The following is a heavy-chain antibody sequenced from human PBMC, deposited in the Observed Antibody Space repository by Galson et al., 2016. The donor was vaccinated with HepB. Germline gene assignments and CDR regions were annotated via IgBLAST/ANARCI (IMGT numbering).Heavy chain of an antibody. CDR2: IYPGGGT. D-gene: IGHD3-16*01. CDR3: ARDPPGSIMGDAFDI. Sequence: SLRLSCAVTGFSVIYNSMNWVRQAPGKGLEWVSVIYPGGGTKYADSVKDRFTLSADNSKNTLYLQMNFLRAEDTAVYFCARDPPGSIMGDAFDIWGQGTMFTFSS. J-gene: IGHJ3*02. CDR1: GFSVIYNS. V-gene: IGHV3-66*01.